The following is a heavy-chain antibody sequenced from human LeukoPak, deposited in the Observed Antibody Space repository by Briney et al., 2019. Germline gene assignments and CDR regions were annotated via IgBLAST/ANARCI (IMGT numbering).Heavy chain of an antibody. CDR2: INTNTGNP. Sequence: ASVKVSCKASGYSFTSFGMSWVRQAPGQGLEWLGWINTNTGNPTYGQGFTGRFVFSLDTSVSTAYLQISSLKAEDTAVYYCARGYTYGYFDYWGQGTLVTVSS. V-gene: IGHV7-4-1*02. D-gene: IGHD5-18*01. CDR1: GYSFTSFG. CDR3: ARGYTYGYFDY. J-gene: IGHJ4*02.